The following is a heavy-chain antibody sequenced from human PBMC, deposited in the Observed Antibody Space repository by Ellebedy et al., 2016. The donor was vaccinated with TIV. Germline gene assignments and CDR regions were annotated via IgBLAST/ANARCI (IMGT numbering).Heavy chain of an antibody. CDR1: GGSLSTYY. D-gene: IGHD3-10*01. CDR3: ARAGKDYYGLGGGDWFDP. Sequence: MPSETLSLTCTVSGGSLSTYYWSWIRQPPGKGLEWIGYIYYSGSAKYNPSLKSRVSMSVDTSNNLVSLKVTSVTAADTAVYYCARAGKDYYGLGGGDWFDPWGQGTLVIVSS. CDR2: IYYSGSA. V-gene: IGHV4-59*01. J-gene: IGHJ5*02.